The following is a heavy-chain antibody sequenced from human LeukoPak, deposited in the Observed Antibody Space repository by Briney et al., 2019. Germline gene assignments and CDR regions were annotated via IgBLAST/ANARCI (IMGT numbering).Heavy chain of an antibody. V-gene: IGHV1-24*01. D-gene: IGHD6-13*01. CDR2: FDPEDGET. CDR1: GYTLTELS. Sequence: ASVKVSCKVSGYTLTELSMHWVRQAPGKGLEWMGGFDPEDGETIYAQKFQGRVTITADKSTSTAYMELSSLRSEDTAVYYCARFPPTNIAAAGTEGWFDPWGQGTLVTVSS. J-gene: IGHJ5*02. CDR3: ARFPPTNIAAAGTEGWFDP.